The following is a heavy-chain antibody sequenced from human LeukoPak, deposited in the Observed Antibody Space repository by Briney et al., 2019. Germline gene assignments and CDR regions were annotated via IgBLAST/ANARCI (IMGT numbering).Heavy chain of an antibody. V-gene: IGHV3-11*01. CDR3: ARDPYSSGWYGTDC. CDR1: GFTFSDYY. D-gene: IGHD6-19*01. CDR2: ISSGGITI. J-gene: IGHJ4*02. Sequence: GGSLRLSCAASGFTFSDYYMSWIRQAPGKGLEWVSYISSGGITIYYADSVKGRFTISRDNAKNSLYLQMNSLRAEDTAVYYCARDPYSSGWYGTDCWGQGTLATVSS.